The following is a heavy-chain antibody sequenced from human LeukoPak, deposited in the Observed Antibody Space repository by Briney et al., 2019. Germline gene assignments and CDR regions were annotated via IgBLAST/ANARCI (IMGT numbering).Heavy chain of an antibody. J-gene: IGHJ4*02. CDR1: GFTFRSYS. V-gene: IGHV3-33*06. Sequence: RRTLSLSCAASGFTFRSYSTPSLRQALGQGLERTSVMWKDGIKKYSADSVKGRFTISRDNSKNTLYLQMNSLRAEDTAVYYCAKSPGWYGAPHIEAYFDYWGQGTLVTVSS. CDR3: AKSPGWYGAPHIEAYFDY. CDR2: MWKDGIKK. D-gene: IGHD6-19*01.